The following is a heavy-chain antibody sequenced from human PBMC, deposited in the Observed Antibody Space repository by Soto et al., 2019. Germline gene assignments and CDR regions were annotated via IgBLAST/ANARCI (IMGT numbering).Heavy chain of an antibody. CDR1: GGSISSYY. D-gene: IGHD6-19*01. CDR2: IYYSGRT. J-gene: IGHJ6*02. Sequence: SETLSLTCTVSGGSISSYYWSWIRQPPGKGLEWIGYIYYSGRTNYNPSLKSRVTISVDTSKNQFSLKLSSVTAADTAVYYCSRDPGQWLDKYYYYGMDVWGQGTTVTVSS. V-gene: IGHV4-59*01. CDR3: SRDPGQWLDKYYYYGMDV.